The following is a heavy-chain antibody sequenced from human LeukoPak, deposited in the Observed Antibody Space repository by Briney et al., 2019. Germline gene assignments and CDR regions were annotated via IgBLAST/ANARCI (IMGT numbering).Heavy chain of an antibody. D-gene: IGHD1-26*01. CDR3: ARGGSYLSAFDI. J-gene: IGHJ3*02. CDR1: GFTFSSYA. Sequence: GGSLRLSCAASGFTFSSYAMHWVRQAPGNGLEWVAVISYDGSNKYYADSVKGRFTISRDNSKNTLYLQMNSLRGEDTAVYYCARGGSYLSAFDIWGQGTMVTVSS. CDR2: ISYDGSNK. V-gene: IGHV3-30*14.